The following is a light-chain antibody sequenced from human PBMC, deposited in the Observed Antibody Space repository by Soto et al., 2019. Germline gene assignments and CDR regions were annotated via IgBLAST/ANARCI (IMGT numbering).Light chain of an antibody. Sequence: EIVLTQSPGTLSLSPGERATLSCRASQRVSSTSLAWYQQKPGQAPRLLIYSASSRATGIPDRFSGSGSGTDFSLTISRLEPEDFAVYYCQQYDRSPYAFGQGTKLEIK. CDR3: QQYDRSPYA. J-gene: IGKJ2*01. CDR1: QRVSSTS. V-gene: IGKV3-20*01. CDR2: SAS.